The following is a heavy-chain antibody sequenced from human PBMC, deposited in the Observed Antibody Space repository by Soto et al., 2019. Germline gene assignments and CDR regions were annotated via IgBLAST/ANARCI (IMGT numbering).Heavy chain of an antibody. CDR3: ARRVAGSDDAFDI. D-gene: IGHD3-10*01. CDR2: INHSGST. Sequence: PSETLSLTCAVYGGSFSGYYWSWIRQPPGKGLEWIGEINHSGSTNYNPSLKSRVTISVDTSKNQFSLKLSSVTAADTAVYYCARRVAGSDDAFDIWGQGTMVTVSS. V-gene: IGHV4-34*01. CDR1: GGSFSGYY. J-gene: IGHJ3*02.